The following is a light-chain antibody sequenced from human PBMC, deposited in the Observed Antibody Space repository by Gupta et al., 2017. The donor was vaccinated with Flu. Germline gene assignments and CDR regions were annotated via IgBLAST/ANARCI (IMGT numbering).Light chain of an antibody. V-gene: IGLV1-40*01. Sequence: QSVLTQPPSVSGAPGQRVLISCTGSSRNIGAGYDVHWYQQHPGTAPKRLVYAKNNRPSGVPDRVAGSQSGTSASLAITGRQTEDEADYYCQSFDKSLSGSRVFGGGTKLTVL. CDR3: QSFDKSLSGSRV. CDR2: AKN. CDR1: SRNIGAGYD. J-gene: IGLJ3*02.